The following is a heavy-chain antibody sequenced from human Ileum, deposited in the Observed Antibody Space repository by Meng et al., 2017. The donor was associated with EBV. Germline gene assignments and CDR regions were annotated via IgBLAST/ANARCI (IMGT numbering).Heavy chain of an antibody. CDR3: ARGGWSLDY. V-gene: IGHV4-59*08. J-gene: IGHJ4*02. D-gene: IGHD2-15*01. CDR1: GGSISSYY. CDR2: IYYSGST. Sequence: VRLQESGPGLVKPSETLFLTCTFSGGSISSYYWSWNRQPPGKGLEWIGYIYYSGSTNYNPSLKSRVTISVDTSKNQFSLNLSSVTAADTAVYYCARGGWSLDYWGQGTLVTVSS.